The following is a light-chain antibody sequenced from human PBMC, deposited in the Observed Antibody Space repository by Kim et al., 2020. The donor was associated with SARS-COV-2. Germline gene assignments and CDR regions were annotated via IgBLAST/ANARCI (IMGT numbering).Light chain of an antibody. J-gene: IGLJ2*01. Sequence: LTCTFPRDINCGSHNVYWFQQKPGSPPRYLLYYFSDSDKGQGSGVPSRFSGSKDASANTGILLISGLQSEDEADYYCMIWPRNAVLFGGGTQLTVL. V-gene: IGLV5-37*01. CDR3: MIWPRNAVL. CDR2: YFSDSDK. CDR1: RDINCGSHN.